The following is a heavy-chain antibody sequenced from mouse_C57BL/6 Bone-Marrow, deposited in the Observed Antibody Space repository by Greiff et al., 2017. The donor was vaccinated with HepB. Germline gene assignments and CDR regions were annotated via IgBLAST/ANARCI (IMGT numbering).Heavy chain of an antibody. CDR3: ARHRLYYGSSYGAWFAY. J-gene: IGHJ3*01. D-gene: IGHD1-1*01. Sequence: QVQLKQSGAELVKPGVSVKLSCKASGYTFTEYTIHWVKQRSGQGLEWIGWFYPGSGSIKYNEKFKDKATLTADKSSSTVYMELSRLTSEDSAVYFCARHRLYYGSSYGAWFAYWGQGTLVTVSA. CDR2: FYPGSGSI. V-gene: IGHV1-62-2*01. CDR1: GYTFTEYT.